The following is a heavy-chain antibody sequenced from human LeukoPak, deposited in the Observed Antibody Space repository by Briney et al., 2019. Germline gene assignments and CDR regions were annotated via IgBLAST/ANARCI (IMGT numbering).Heavy chain of an antibody. CDR3: ARDPDSGPLYYYDSSGYHEPPEDY. Sequence: ASVKVSCKASGYTFTSYYMHWVRQAPGQGLEWMGIINPSGGSTSYAQKFQGRVTMTRDTSTSTVYMELSSLRSEDTAVYYCARDPDSGPLYYYDSSGYHEPPEDYWGQGTLVTVSS. CDR1: GYTFTSYY. CDR2: INPSGGST. J-gene: IGHJ4*02. V-gene: IGHV1-46*01. D-gene: IGHD3-22*01.